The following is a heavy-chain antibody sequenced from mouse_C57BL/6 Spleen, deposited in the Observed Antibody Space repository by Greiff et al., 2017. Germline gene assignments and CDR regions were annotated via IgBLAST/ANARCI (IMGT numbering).Heavy chain of an antibody. CDR3: ARELGRGY. D-gene: IGHD4-1*01. CDR1: GFTFSSYA. J-gene: IGHJ2*01. V-gene: IGHV5-4*03. Sequence: EVKLVESGGGLVKPGGSLKLSCAASGFTFSSYAMSWVRQTPEKRLEWVATISDGGSYTYYPDNVKGRFTISRDNAKNNLYLQMSHLKSEDTAMYYCARELGRGYWGQGTTLTVSS. CDR2: ISDGGSYT.